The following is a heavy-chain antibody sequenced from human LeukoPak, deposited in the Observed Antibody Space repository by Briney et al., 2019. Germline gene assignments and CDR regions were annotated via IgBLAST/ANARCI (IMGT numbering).Heavy chain of an antibody. V-gene: IGHV3-11*01. CDR1: GFTFSDYY. J-gene: IGHJ4*02. Sequence: PGGSLRLSCAASGFTFSDYYMSWFRQAPGKGLEWVSYISHSGTTIYYADSVKGRFTISRDNTKSSLYLQMNSLRAEDTAVYYCARGPLIAAAGTWWGQGTLVTVSS. CDR3: ARGPLIAAAGTW. CDR2: ISHSGTTI. D-gene: IGHD6-13*01.